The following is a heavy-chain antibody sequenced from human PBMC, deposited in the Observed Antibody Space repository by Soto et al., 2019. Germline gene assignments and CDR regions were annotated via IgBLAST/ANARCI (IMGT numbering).Heavy chain of an antibody. CDR3: AKEIFTATTTYGFDQ. V-gene: IGHV3-30*18. J-gene: IGHJ4*02. CDR1: GFTFSRYG. CDR2: ISRDGSNT. Sequence: LRLSCAASGFTFSRYGMHWVRQAPGKGLEWVALISRDGSNTYYAGSVKGRFTISRDNAKNTLYLQMNSLRPEDTAVYFCAKEIFTATTTYGFDQWGQGTLVTVSS. D-gene: IGHD1-7*01.